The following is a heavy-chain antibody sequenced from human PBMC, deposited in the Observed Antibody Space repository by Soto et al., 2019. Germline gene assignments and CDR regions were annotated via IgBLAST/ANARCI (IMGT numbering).Heavy chain of an antibody. Sequence: QVQLVQSGAEVKKPGASVKVSCKPSGYTFSSYAISWVRQAPGQGLEWMGWISAYNDNTNDVQKLQGRVTMTTDTSTRTAYMERRSLRSDDTAVYYCARGTGGNWAAFDIWGQGTMVTVSS. J-gene: IGHJ3*02. V-gene: IGHV1-18*01. CDR2: ISAYNDNT. CDR1: GYTFSSYA. D-gene: IGHD2-15*01. CDR3: ARGTGGNWAAFDI.